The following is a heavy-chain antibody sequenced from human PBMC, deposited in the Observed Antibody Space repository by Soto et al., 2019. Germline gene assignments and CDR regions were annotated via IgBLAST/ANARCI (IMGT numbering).Heavy chain of an antibody. Sequence: AASVKVSCKASGYTFTSYYMHWVRQAPGQGLEWMGIINPSGGSTSYAQKFQGRVTMTRDTSTSTVYMELSSLRSEDTAVYYCARDPDPIVVVPAAILLNDYYYGMDVWGQGTTVTVPS. V-gene: IGHV1-46*01. CDR3: ARDPDPIVVVPAAILLNDYYYGMDV. CDR2: INPSGGST. D-gene: IGHD2-2*02. J-gene: IGHJ6*02. CDR1: GYTFTSYY.